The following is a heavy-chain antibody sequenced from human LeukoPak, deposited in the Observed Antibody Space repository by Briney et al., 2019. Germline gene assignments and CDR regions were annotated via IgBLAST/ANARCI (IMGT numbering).Heavy chain of an antibody. CDR3: ARTLLGYCSGGSCSSFYYYGMDV. V-gene: IGHV1-2*02. CDR1: GYTFTGYY. J-gene: IGHJ6*02. D-gene: IGHD2-15*01. Sequence: ASVKVSCKASGYTFTGYYMHWVRQAPGQGLEWMGWINPNSGGTNYAQKFQGRVTMTRDTSISTAYMELSRLRSDDTAVYYCARTLLGYCSGGSCSSFYYYGMDVWGQGTTVTVSS. CDR2: INPNSGGT.